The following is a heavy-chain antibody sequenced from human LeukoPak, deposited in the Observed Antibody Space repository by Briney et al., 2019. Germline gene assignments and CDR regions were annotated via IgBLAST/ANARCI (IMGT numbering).Heavy chain of an antibody. CDR2: IIPIFGTA. V-gene: IGHV1-69*06. J-gene: IGHJ4*02. CDR3: ARTESSGYYLTYYFDY. D-gene: IGHD3-22*01. Sequence: SVKVSCKASGGTFSSYAISWVRQAPGQGLEWMGGIIPIFGTANYAQKFQGRVTITADKSTSTAYMELSSLRSEDTAVYYCARTESSGYYLTYYFDYWGQGTLVTVSS. CDR1: GGTFSSYA.